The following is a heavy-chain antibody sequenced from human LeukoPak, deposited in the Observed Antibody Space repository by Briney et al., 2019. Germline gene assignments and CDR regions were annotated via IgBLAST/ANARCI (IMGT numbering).Heavy chain of an antibody. Sequence: PAETLSLTCTVSGGSISSYYWSWIRQPAGKGLEWIGEINHSGSTYYNPSLKSRVTISVDTSKNQFSLKLSSVTAADTAVYYCARLGYCSGGSCYPGWFDPWGQGTLVTVSS. CDR3: ARLGYCSGGSCYPGWFDP. J-gene: IGHJ5*02. CDR1: GGSISSYY. V-gene: IGHV4-34*01. CDR2: INHSGST. D-gene: IGHD2-15*01.